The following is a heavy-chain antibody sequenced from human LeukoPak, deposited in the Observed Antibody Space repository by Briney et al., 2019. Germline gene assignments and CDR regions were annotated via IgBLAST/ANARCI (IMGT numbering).Heavy chain of an antibody. J-gene: IGHJ6*02. CDR1: GYTFTGYG. D-gene: IGHD3-10*01. CDR3: ARDRLWFGDPYYYGMGV. CDR2: ISAYNGNT. Sequence: ASVKVSCKSSGYTFTGYGIIWVRQAPGQGLEWMGWISAYNGNTNYAQKLQGRVTMTTDTSTSTAYMELRSLRSDDTAVYYCARDRLWFGDPYYYGMGVWGQGTTVTVSS. V-gene: IGHV1-18*01.